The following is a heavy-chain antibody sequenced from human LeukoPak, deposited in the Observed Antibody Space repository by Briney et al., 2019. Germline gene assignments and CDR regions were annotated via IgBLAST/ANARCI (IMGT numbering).Heavy chain of an antibody. CDR1: GDSISTSGSY. CDR3: ARRAVGLAPGKGASDI. J-gene: IGHJ3*02. CDR2: IYYSGNT. Sequence: PSETLSLTCTVSGDSISTSGSYWDWIRQPPGKGLEWIGSIYYSGNTYYTPSLKSRVTISVDPSNNQFSLKLSSVTAADTAMYHCARRAVGLAPGKGASDIWGQGTMVTVSS. D-gene: IGHD3/OR15-3a*01. V-gene: IGHV4-39*01.